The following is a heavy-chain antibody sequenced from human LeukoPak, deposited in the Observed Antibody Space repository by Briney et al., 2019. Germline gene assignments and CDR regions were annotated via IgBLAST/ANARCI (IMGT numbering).Heavy chain of an antibody. CDR1: GFTFSSYG. V-gene: IGHV3-30*03. J-gene: IGHJ5*02. CDR2: ISYDGSNK. Sequence: GGSLRLSCAASGFTFSSYGMHWVRQAPGKGLEWVAVISYDGSNKYYAGSVKGRFTISRDNSKNTLYLQMNSLRAEDTAVYYCARFAEWSWGQGTLVTVSS. D-gene: IGHD2-8*01. CDR3: ARFAEWS.